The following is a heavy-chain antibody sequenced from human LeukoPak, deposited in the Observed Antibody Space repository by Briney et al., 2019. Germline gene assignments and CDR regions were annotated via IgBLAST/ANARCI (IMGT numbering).Heavy chain of an antibody. CDR3: ARDHASGCTDY. J-gene: IGHJ4*02. D-gene: IGHD2-2*01. V-gene: IGHV3-48*01. CDR1: GFTFSSYS. CDR2: ISSSSSTI. Sequence: TGGSLRLSCAASGFTFSSYSMNWVRQAPGKGLEWVSYISSSSSTIYYADSVKGRFTISRDNAKNSLYLQMNSLRAEDTAVYYCARDHASGCTDYWGQGTLVTVSS.